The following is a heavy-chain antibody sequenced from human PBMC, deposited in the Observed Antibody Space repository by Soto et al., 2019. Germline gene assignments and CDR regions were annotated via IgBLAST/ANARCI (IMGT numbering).Heavy chain of an antibody. J-gene: IGHJ6*01. Sequence: QVQLVQSGAEVKEPGSSVRVSCKASGGTFANFIMNWVRQTPGQGLEWMGGIVPMFGTPTYAEKFKGRVTVYATGSTSTAYMELASLISEDTAVYYCATNGTYSSSLSQYTGLDVCGQGTTVTVA. CDR1: GGTFANFI. CDR3: ATNGTYSSSLSQYTGLDV. CDR2: IVPMFGTP. D-gene: IGHD6-6*01. V-gene: IGHV1-69*01.